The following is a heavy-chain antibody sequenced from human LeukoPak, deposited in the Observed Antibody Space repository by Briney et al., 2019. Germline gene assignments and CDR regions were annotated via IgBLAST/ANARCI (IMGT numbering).Heavy chain of an antibody. Sequence: SSETLSLTCTVSGGSISRSTYYWGWIRQPPGKGLEWIGSIFYVGSTYYNPSLKSRVTMSVDTSKNQFSLRLSSVTAADTAVYYCARDRGYSSGWYKVGWYFDLWGRGTLVTVSS. D-gene: IGHD6-19*01. J-gene: IGHJ2*01. CDR3: ARDRGYSSGWYKVGWYFDL. V-gene: IGHV4-39*07. CDR2: IFYVGST. CDR1: GGSISRSTYY.